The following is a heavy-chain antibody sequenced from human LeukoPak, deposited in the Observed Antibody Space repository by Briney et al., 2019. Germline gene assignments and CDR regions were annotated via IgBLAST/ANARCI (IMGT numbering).Heavy chain of an antibody. CDR1: GFTFIGHN. J-gene: IGHJ4*02. Sequence: GGSLRLSCAASGFTFIGHNMNWVRQAPGKGLEWVSVIHSGGTTNYADSVKGRFTISRDSSKNTLDLQMNSLRAEDTAMYYCARAVYSGNYHVGESDYWGQGTLVTVSS. CDR3: ARAVYSGNYHVGESDY. V-gene: IGHV3-53*01. CDR2: IHSGGTT. D-gene: IGHD1-26*01.